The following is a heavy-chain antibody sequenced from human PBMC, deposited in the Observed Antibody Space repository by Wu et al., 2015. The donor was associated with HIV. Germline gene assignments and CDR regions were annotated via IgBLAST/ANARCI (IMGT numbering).Heavy chain of an antibody. V-gene: IGHV1-46*01. CDR3: ARSGSSGYGGNPGSENY. D-gene: IGHD4-23*01. CDR2: INPSGGST. CDR1: GYTFTSYY. Sequence: QVQLVQSGAEVRKPGASVKVSCKASGYTFTSYYMHWVRQAPGQGLEWMGIINPSGGSTSYAQKFQGIVTMTRDTSTSTVYMELSSLRSEDTAVYYCARSGSSGYGGNPGSENYWGQGTLVTVSS. J-gene: IGHJ4*02.